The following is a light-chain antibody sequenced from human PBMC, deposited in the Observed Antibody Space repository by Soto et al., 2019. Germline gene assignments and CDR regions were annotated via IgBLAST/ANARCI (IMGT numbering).Light chain of an antibody. CDR2: GAS. CDR1: QSISTI. Sequence: EIVMTQSPATLSVSPGERATLSCRASQSISTILAWYQQRPGQAPRLLMYGASTRAAGIPARFSGSGSGTEFTLTISSLQPEDFATYFCQQSYTTPLTFGGGTKVDI. J-gene: IGKJ4*01. CDR3: QQSYTTPLT. V-gene: IGKV3-15*01.